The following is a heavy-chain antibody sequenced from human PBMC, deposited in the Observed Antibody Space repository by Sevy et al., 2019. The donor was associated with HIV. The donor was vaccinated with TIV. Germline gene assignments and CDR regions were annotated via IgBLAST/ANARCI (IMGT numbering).Heavy chain of an antibody. Sequence: GGSLRLSCVGSGITFSYYSMNWVRQAPGKGLEWVSSISSSSSNIYYADSVKGRFTISRVNAKKSLYLQMNSLRAEDTAVYYCARDRDGSGSSGGYGMDVWGQGTTVTVSS. CDR3: ARDRDGSGSSGGYGMDV. J-gene: IGHJ6*02. V-gene: IGHV3-21*01. CDR1: GITFSYYS. D-gene: IGHD3-10*01. CDR2: ISSSSSNI.